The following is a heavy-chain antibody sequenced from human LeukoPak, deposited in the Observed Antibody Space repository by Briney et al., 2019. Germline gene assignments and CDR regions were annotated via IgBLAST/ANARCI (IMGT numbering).Heavy chain of an antibody. CDR3: AKSGSRTFWDYYGSGRPQYYFDY. CDR2: ISGSGGST. V-gene: IGHV3-23*01. D-gene: IGHD3-10*01. CDR1: GFTFRSYG. Sequence: GGSLRLSCAASGFTFRSYGMHWVRQAPGKGLEWVSAISGSGGSTYYADSVKGRFTISRDNSKNTLYLQMNSLRAEDTAVYYCAKSGSRTFWDYYGSGRPQYYFDYWGQGTLVTVSS. J-gene: IGHJ4*02.